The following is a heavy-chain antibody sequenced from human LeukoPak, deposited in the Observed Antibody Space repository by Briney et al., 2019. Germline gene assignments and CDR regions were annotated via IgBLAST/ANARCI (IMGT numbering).Heavy chain of an antibody. CDR2: INHSGST. Sequence: SETLSLTCAVYGGSFSGYYWSWIRQPPGKGLEWIGEINHSGSTNYNPSLKSRVTISVDTSKNQFSLKLSSVTAADTAVYYCARGNGDSSTRAGVPDYWGQGTLVTVSS. CDR1: GGSFSGYY. CDR3: ARGNGDSSTRAGVPDY. J-gene: IGHJ4*02. V-gene: IGHV4-34*01. D-gene: IGHD2-2*01.